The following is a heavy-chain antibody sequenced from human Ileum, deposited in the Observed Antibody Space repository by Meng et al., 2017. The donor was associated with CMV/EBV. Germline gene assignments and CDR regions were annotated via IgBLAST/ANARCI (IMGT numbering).Heavy chain of an antibody. CDR1: GFTFSDHY. V-gene: IGHV3-72*01. CDR3: ARDLGS. D-gene: IGHD3-16*01. Sequence: LRLSCPASGFTFSDHYMDWVRQAPGKGLEWVGRTRNQANSYTTEYAASVKGRFTISRDDSKNSLYLQMNSLKTEDTAVYYCARDLGSWGQGTLVTVSS. J-gene: IGHJ5*02. CDR2: TRNQANSYTT.